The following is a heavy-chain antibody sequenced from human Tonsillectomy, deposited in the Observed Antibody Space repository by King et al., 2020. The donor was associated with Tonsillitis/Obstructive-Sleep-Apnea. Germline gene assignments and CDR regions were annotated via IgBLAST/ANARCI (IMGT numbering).Heavy chain of an antibody. CDR3: ARGKGEYCSGGSCEDFYYYMDV. CDR2: ISADNGNT. Sequence: QLVQSGVEVKKPGASVKVSCKASGYTFTGYGISWVRQAPGQGLEGMGWISADNGNTNYAQNLQGRVTMTTDTSTTTAYMELRSLRSDDTAVYLCARGKGEYCSGGSCEDFYYYMDVWGKGTTVTVSS. V-gene: IGHV1-18*01. CDR1: GYTFTGYG. D-gene: IGHD2-15*01. J-gene: IGHJ6*03.